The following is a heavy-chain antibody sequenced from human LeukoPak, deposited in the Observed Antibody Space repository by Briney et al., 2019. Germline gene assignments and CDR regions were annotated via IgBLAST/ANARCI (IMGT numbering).Heavy chain of an antibody. Sequence: SVKVSCKASGGTFSSYAISWVRQAPGQGLEWMGGIIPIFGTANYAQKFQGRVTITAEESTSKAYMELSSLRSEDTAVYYCAATSLYCSSPSCPWHYWGQGTLVTVSS. CDR1: GGTFSSYA. J-gene: IGHJ4*02. CDR2: IIPIFGTA. CDR3: AATSLYCSSPSCPWHY. V-gene: IGHV1-69*13. D-gene: IGHD2-2*01.